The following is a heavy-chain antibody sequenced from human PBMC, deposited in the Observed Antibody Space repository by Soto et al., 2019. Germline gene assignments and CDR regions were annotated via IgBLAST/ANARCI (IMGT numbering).Heavy chain of an antibody. Sequence: SETLSLTCTVSGGSVSSGSYYWSWIRQPPGKGLEWIGYIYYSGSTNYNPSLKSRVTISVDTSKNQFSLKLSPLTAADTAVYYYAARYSGYDGLGDTFDIWGQGTTVTVSS. J-gene: IGHJ3*02. CDR1: GGSVSSGSYY. CDR2: IYYSGST. D-gene: IGHD5-12*01. CDR3: AARYSGYDGLGDTFDI. V-gene: IGHV4-61*01.